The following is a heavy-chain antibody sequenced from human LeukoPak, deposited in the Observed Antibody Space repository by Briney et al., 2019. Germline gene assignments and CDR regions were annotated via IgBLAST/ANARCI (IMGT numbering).Heavy chain of an antibody. CDR3: ARLRYRRPLYY. D-gene: IGHD2-15*01. Sequence: ASETLSLTCTVSGGSISSSSYYWGWIRQPPGKGLEWIGSIYYSGSTYYNPSLKSRVTISVDTSKNQFSLKLSSVTAADTAVYYCARLRYRRPLYYWGQGTLVTVSS. V-gene: IGHV4-39*01. CDR2: IYYSGST. J-gene: IGHJ4*02. CDR1: GGSISSSSYY.